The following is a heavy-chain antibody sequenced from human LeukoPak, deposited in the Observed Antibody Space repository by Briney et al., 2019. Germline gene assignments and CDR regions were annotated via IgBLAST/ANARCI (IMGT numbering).Heavy chain of an antibody. J-gene: IGHJ6*02. CDR1: GGSISSSNW. CDR2: IYHSGST. Sequence: SGTLSLTCAVSGGSISSSNWWSWVRQPPGKGLEWIGEIYHSGSTNYNPSPKSRVTISIDTSKNQFSLRLNSVTAADTAVYFCARDFGYSSSSLYYGIDVWGQGTAVTVSS. D-gene: IGHD6-6*01. V-gene: IGHV4-4*02. CDR3: ARDFGYSSSSLYYGIDV.